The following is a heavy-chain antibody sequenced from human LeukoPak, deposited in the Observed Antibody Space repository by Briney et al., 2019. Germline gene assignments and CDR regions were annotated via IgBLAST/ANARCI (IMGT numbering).Heavy chain of an antibody. Sequence: SETLSLTCTVSGGSISSSSYYWGWIRQPPGKGLEWIVSIYYSGITYYNPSLKSRVTISVDTSKNQFSLKLSSVTAADTAVYYCARQKPIYCSGGSCYSPDYMDVWGKGTTVTVSS. V-gene: IGHV4-39*01. CDR3: ARQKPIYCSGGSCYSPDYMDV. CDR1: GGSISSSSYY. D-gene: IGHD2-15*01. J-gene: IGHJ6*03. CDR2: IYYSGIT.